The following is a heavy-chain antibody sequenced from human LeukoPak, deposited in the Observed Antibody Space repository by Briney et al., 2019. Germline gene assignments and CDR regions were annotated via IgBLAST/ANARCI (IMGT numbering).Heavy chain of an antibody. V-gene: IGHV4-4*07. CDR3: ARVSSGWSLYYFDY. J-gene: IGHJ4*02. CDR1: GGSISSHY. D-gene: IGHD6-19*01. CDR2: IYTSGST. Sequence: KTSETLSLTCTVSGGSISSHYWSWIRQPAGKGLEWIGRIYTSGSTNYNPSLKGRVTMSIDTSKNQFSLKLSSVTAADTAVCYCARVSSGWSLYYFDYWGQGTLVTVSS.